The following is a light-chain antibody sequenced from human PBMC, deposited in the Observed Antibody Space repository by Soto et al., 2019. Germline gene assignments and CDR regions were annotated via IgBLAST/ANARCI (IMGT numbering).Light chain of an antibody. J-gene: IGKJ1*01. CDR1: QSISSY. V-gene: IGKV1-39*01. CDR2: AAS. Sequence: DIQMTESPSSLSASVGDRVTITCRASQSISSYLNWYQQKPGKAPKLLIYAASSLQSGVPSRFSVSGSVTDFTLTISSLQPEDFATYYCQQSYCTPWTFGQGTKVEIK. CDR3: QQSYCTPWT.